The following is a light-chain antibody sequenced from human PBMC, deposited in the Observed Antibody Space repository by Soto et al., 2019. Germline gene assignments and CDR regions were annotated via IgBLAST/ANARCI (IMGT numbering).Light chain of an antibody. CDR2: GAS. CDR3: QQYNSWPLT. J-gene: IGKJ4*01. CDR1: QSISSN. Sequence: EIVMTQSPATLSVSPGERATLSCRASQSISSNLAWYQRKPGQAPRLLIYGASNRATGIPARFSGSGSGTEFTLTLSSLQSEDFAVFYCQQYNSWPLTFGGGTKVEIK. V-gene: IGKV3-15*01.